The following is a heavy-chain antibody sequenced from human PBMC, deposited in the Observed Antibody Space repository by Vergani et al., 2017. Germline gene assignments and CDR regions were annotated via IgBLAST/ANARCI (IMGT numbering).Heavy chain of an antibody. D-gene: IGHD1-1*01. J-gene: IGHJ1*01. CDR3: ATKSCGTPGCQIGYFRE. Sequence: QVHLVESVGGVVQPGRSLRLSCVVSGFTSSYYGMHWVRQAPGKGLEWVAVISYDGTQKYYADSVKGRFTISRDNSKSTLYLQMNSLITEDTAVYYCATKSCGTPGCQIGYFREWGQGTLVTVSS. V-gene: IGHV3-30*03. CDR2: ISYDGTQK. CDR1: GFTSSYYG.